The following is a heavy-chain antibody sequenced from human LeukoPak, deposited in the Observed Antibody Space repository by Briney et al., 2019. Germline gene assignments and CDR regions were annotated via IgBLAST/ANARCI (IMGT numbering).Heavy chain of an antibody. Sequence: GESLKISCKGSGYSFTSYWIGWVRHMPGKGLEWMGIIYPGDSDTRYSPSFQGQVTISADKSISTAYLQWSSLKASDTAMYYCAILDYIAAQYMDVWGKGTTVTVSS. CDR2: IYPGDSDT. V-gene: IGHV5-51*01. J-gene: IGHJ6*03. CDR3: AILDYIAAQYMDV. CDR1: GYSFTSYW. D-gene: IGHD6-6*01.